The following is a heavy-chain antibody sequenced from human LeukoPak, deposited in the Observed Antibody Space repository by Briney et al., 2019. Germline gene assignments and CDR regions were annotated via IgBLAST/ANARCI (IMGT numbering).Heavy chain of an antibody. J-gene: IGHJ3*02. Sequence: ASVKVSCKASGYTFTGYYMHWVRQAPGQGLEWMGRINPNSGGTNYAQKFQGRVTMTRDTSISTAYMELSRLRSDDTAVYYCARDLDDSSGYYYSPRAFDIWGQGTIVTVSS. CDR1: GYTFTGYY. V-gene: IGHV1-2*06. CDR2: INPNSGGT. D-gene: IGHD3-22*01. CDR3: ARDLDDSSGYYYSPRAFDI.